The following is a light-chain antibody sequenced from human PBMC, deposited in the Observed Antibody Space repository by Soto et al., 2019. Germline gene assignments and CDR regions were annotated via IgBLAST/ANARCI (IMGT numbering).Light chain of an antibody. Sequence: QSALTQPRSVSGSPGQSVTISCAGTSTDVGGYNYVSWYQCHPGKAPKLVIYDITERPSGVPDRFSGSKSGNTASLTISGLQADDEADYYCCAYAGAFVYVFGTGTKLTVL. CDR1: STDVGGYNY. CDR2: DIT. V-gene: IGLV2-11*01. J-gene: IGLJ1*01. CDR3: CAYAGAFVYV.